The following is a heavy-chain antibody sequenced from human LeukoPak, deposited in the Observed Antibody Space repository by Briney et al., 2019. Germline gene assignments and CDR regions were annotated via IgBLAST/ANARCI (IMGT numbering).Heavy chain of an antibody. CDR3: ARVNWVVLDAFDI. J-gene: IGHJ3*02. CDR1: GGSFSGYY. Sequence: SETLSLTCAVYGGSFSGYYWSWIRQPPGKGLEWIGEINHSGSTNYNPSLKSRVTISVDTSKNQFSLKLSSVTAADTAAYYCARVNWVVLDAFDIWGQGTMVTVSS. D-gene: IGHD7-27*01. V-gene: IGHV4-34*01. CDR2: INHSGST.